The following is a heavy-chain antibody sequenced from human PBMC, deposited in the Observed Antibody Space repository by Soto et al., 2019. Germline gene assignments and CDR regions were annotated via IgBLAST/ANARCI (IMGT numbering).Heavy chain of an antibody. CDR1: GYSFNDYW. CDR3: AKTLRDIVISNSGNDAFEG. V-gene: IGHV5-51*01. Sequence: PGESLKISCKGSGYSFNDYWIGWVRHTPGNGLEWMGIIYPDDSDAKYSPSFQGQVTMSADKSISTAYLQWTSLKASDTAIYYCAKTLRDIVISNSGNDAFEGWGQGTMVTVSS. J-gene: IGHJ3*01. CDR2: IYPDDSDA. D-gene: IGHD3-10*01.